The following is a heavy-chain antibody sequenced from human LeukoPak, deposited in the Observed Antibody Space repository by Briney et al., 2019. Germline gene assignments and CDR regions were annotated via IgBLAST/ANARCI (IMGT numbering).Heavy chain of an antibody. Sequence: SETLSLTCTVSGGSISSSSYYWGWIRQPPGKGLEWIGYIHYSGSTNYNPSLKSRVTISVDTSKNQFSLKLSSVTAADTAVYYCARDRNTDFWSGYYTNYCDYWGQGTLVTVSS. CDR3: ARDRNTDFWSGYYTNYCDY. CDR1: GGSISSSSYY. J-gene: IGHJ4*02. CDR2: IHYSGST. V-gene: IGHV4-61*01. D-gene: IGHD3-3*01.